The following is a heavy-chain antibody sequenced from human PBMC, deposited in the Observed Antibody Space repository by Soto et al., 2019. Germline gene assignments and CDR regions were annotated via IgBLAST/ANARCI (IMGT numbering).Heavy chain of an antibody. V-gene: IGHV1-24*01. CDR2: FDPEDGET. CDR1: GYTLTELS. J-gene: IGHJ4*02. CDR3: ATDLTTVGWYYFDY. Sequence: ASVKVSCKVSGYTLTELSMHWVRQAPGKGLEWMGGFDPEDGETIYAQKFQGRVTMTEDTSTDTAYMELSSLRSEDTAVYYCATDLTTVGWYYFDYWGQGTLVTVSS. D-gene: IGHD4-17*01.